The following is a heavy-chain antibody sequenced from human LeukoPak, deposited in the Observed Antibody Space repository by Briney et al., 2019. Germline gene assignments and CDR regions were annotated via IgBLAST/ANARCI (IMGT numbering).Heavy chain of an antibody. Sequence: PGGSLRLSCAASGFTFDDYAMHWVRQAPGKGLEWVSGISWSSGSIGYADFVNGRFTISRDNPKNSLYLQMNSLRAEDMALYYCAKGTRSSGYYSFDYWGQGTLVTVSS. CDR3: AKGTRSSGYYSFDY. V-gene: IGHV3-9*03. CDR1: GFTFDDYA. CDR2: ISWSSGSI. D-gene: IGHD3-22*01. J-gene: IGHJ4*02.